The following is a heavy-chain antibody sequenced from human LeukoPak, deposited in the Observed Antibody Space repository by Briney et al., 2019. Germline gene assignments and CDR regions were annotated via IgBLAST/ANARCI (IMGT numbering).Heavy chain of an antibody. CDR2: IYSGGST. Sequence: GGALRLSCAASGFTVSSNYMSWVRQAPGKGLEWVAVIYSGGSTYYADSVKGRFTISRDNSKNTLYLQMNTLTAKATAVYYCARREVIPGYYSHGMDAWGQGTTVTVSS. J-gene: IGHJ6*02. V-gene: IGHV3-66*01. CDR3: ARREVIPGYYSHGMDA. D-gene: IGHD3-3*01. CDR1: GFTVSSNY.